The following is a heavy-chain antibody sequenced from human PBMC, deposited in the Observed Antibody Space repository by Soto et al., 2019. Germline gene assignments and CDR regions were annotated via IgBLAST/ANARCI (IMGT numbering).Heavy chain of an antibody. CDR1: GFIFSDYE. D-gene: IGHD6-19*01. CDR3: ARQNGSGWEALFDY. Sequence: EVQLVESGGGLVQPGGSLRLSYAVSGFIFSDYEVNWVRQAPGKGLEWVSYTSSSDSTIYYADSVKGRFTISRDNAKNSLYLQMNSLRAEDTAVYYCARQNGSGWEALFDYWGQGTLVTVSS. V-gene: IGHV3-48*03. J-gene: IGHJ4*02. CDR2: TSSSDSTI.